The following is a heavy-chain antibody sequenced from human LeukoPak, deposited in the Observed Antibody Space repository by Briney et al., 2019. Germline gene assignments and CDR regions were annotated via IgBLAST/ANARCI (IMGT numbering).Heavy chain of an antibody. V-gene: IGHV3-7*01. CDR1: GFTFSSYW. CDR2: IKQDGSEK. D-gene: IGHD6-19*01. CDR3: ASLAVAASYYYYGMDV. Sequence: GGSLRLSCAASGFTFSSYWMSWVRQAPGRGREWVANIKQDGSEKYYVDSVKGRFTISRDNAKNSLYLQMNSLRAEDTAVYYCASLAVAASYYYYGMDVWGQGTTVTVSS. J-gene: IGHJ6*02.